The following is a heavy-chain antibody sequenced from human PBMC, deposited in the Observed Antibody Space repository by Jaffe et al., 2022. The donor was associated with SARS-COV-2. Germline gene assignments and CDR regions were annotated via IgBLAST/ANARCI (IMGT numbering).Heavy chain of an antibody. V-gene: IGHV4-34*01. J-gene: IGHJ4*02. CDR3: ARGPDYDFWSGYYFD. D-gene: IGHD3-3*01. CDR2: INHSGST. Sequence: QVQLQQWGAGLLKPSETLSLTCAVYGGSFSGYYWSWIRQPPGKGLEWIGEINHSGSTNYNPSLKSRVTISVDTSKNQFSLKLSSVTAADTAVYYCARGPDYDFWSGYYFDWGQGTLVTVSS. CDR1: GGSFSGYY.